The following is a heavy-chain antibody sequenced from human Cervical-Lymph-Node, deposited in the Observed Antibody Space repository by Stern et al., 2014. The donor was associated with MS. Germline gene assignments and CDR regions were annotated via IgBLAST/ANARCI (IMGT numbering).Heavy chain of an antibody. D-gene: IGHD3-22*01. Sequence: QVQLVQSGAEVKKPGSSVKVSCKASGGTFSSYGISWVRQAPGQGLEWMGGVIPLFGTANYAQKFQDRVTITADESTSTAYMELSSLRSEDTAVYYCAREFTYDTSGYYFYYWGQGTLVTVSS. CDR2: VIPLFGTA. J-gene: IGHJ4*02. CDR1: GGTFSSYG. V-gene: IGHV1-69*01. CDR3: AREFTYDTSGYYFYY.